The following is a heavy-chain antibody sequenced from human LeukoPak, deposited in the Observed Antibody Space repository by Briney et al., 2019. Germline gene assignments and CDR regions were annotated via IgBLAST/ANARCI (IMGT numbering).Heavy chain of an antibody. D-gene: IGHD1-26*01. J-gene: IGHJ4*02. CDR1: GFTFDDYA. Sequence: GGSLRLSCAASGFTFDDYAMHWVRQAPGKGLEWVSLISGDGTGTYYADSVKGRFTISRDNRKNSLYLQMNSLRTEDTALYYCEKDNCGGGSSFDNGGQGTLLTVSS. CDR3: EKDNCGGGSSFDN. CDR2: ISGDGTGT. V-gene: IGHV3-43*02.